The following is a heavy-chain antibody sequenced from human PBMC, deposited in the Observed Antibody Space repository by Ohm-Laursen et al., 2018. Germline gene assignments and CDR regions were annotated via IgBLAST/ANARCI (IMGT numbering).Heavy chain of an antibody. CDR3: ARIGDDNWFDP. CDR2: ISAYTGHK. CDR1: GYTFTSYG. J-gene: IGHJ5*02. V-gene: IGHV1-18*01. Sequence: GASVKVSCKASGYTFTSYGISWVRQVPGQGLERMGWISAYTGHKQYAQKFQDRVTLTTDTSTSTAYMELRSLRSDDTAVYYCARIGDDNWFDPWGQGTLVTVSS. D-gene: IGHD2-21*01.